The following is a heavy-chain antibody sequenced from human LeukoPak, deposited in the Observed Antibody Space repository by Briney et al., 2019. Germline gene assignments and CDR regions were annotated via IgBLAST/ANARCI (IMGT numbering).Heavy chain of an antibody. CDR2: IKNGGNDP. J-gene: IGHJ4*02. V-gene: IGHV3-23*01. Sequence: QPGGSLRLSCAASGFSFSIYAMGCVRQAPGKGLEWVSSIKNGGNDPFYADSVKGRFTISRDNSKNTLFLQLSSLRAEDSAVYYCARGGHDFNPFYWWGQGTLVTVSS. CDR3: ARGGHDFNPFYW. D-gene: IGHD2-21*02. CDR1: GFSFSIYA.